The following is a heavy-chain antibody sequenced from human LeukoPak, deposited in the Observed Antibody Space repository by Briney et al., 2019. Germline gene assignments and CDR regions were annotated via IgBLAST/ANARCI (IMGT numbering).Heavy chain of an antibody. J-gene: IGHJ4*02. Sequence: PSETLSLTCTVSGGSISSYYWSWIRKPPGKGLEWIGYIYYSGSTNYNPSLRSRVTISVDTSKNQFSLKLTSVTAADTAVYYCARRGSSWDYFDYWGQGALVTVAS. D-gene: IGHD6-6*01. CDR1: GGSISSYY. CDR2: IYYSGST. CDR3: ARRGSSWDYFDY. V-gene: IGHV4-59*01.